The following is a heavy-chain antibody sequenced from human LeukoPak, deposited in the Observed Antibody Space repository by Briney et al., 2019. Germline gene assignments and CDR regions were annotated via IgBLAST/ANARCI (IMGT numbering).Heavy chain of an antibody. J-gene: IGHJ4*02. CDR2: IYYSGST. CDR3: ASLHWGSYRYLDY. Sequence: SPSETLSLTCTVSGGSISSYYWSWIRQPPGKGLEWIGYIYYSGSTSYNPSLKSRVTISVDTSKNQFSLKLSSVTAADTAVYYCASLHWGSYRYLDYWGQGTLVTVSS. D-gene: IGHD3-16*02. V-gene: IGHV4-59*08. CDR1: GGSISSYY.